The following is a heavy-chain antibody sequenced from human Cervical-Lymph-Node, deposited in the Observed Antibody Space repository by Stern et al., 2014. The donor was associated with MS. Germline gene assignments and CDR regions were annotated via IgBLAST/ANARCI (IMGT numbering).Heavy chain of an antibody. CDR2: ISSSSSYI. CDR1: GFTFSSYS. V-gene: IGHV3-21*01. J-gene: IGHJ6*02. CDR3: ARADTGYYGMDV. D-gene: IGHD1-14*01. Sequence: EVQLVESGGGLVKPGGSLRLSCAASGFTFSSYSMNWVRQAPGKGLEWVSSISSSSSYIYYADSVKGRFTISRDNAKNSLNLQMNSLRAEDPAVYYCARADTGYYGMDVWGQGTTVTVSS.